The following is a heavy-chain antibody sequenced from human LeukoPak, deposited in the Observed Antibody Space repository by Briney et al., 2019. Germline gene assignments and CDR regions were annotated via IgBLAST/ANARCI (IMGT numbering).Heavy chain of an antibody. CDR3: AKDSGYTSGWYEYFQH. J-gene: IGHJ1*01. CDR1: GFTFDDSA. V-gene: IGHV3-43*02. Sequence: PGGSLRPSCAASGFTFDDSAMHWVRQAPGKSLEWVSLISGDGSSTYYTDSVKGRFTISRDNSKNSLYLQMNSLTTEDTALYYCAKDSGYTSGWYEYFQHWGQGTLVTVSS. CDR2: ISGDGSST. D-gene: IGHD6-19*01.